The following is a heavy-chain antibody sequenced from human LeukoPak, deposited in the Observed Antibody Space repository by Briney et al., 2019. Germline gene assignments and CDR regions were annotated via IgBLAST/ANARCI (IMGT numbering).Heavy chain of an antibody. J-gene: IGHJ4*02. D-gene: IGHD3-9*01. V-gene: IGHV4-61*02. Sequence: PSETLSLTCTVSGGSISSSSYYWSWIRQPAGKGLEWIGRIYTSGSTNYNPSLKSRVTMSVDTSKNQFSLKLSSVTAADTAVYYCARADILTHFDYWGQGTLVTVSS. CDR2: IYTSGST. CDR1: GGSISSSSYY. CDR3: ARADILTHFDY.